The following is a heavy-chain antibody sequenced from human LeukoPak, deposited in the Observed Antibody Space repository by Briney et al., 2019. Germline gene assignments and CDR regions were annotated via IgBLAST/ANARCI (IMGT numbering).Heavy chain of an antibody. CDR3: ARDRGTKKDIVVVPAAKSWFDP. V-gene: IGHV3-21*01. D-gene: IGHD2-2*01. CDR1: GFTFSSYS. J-gene: IGHJ5*02. Sequence: SEGSLRLSCAASGFTFSSYSMNWVRQAPGKGLEWVSSISSSSSYIYYADSVKGRFTISRDNAKNSLYLQMNSLRAEDTAVYYCARDRGTKKDIVVVPAAKSWFDPWGQGTLVTVSS. CDR2: ISSSSSYI.